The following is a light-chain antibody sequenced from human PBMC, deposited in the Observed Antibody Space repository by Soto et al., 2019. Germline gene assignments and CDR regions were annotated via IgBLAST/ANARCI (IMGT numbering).Light chain of an antibody. CDR2: KAT. Sequence: DIQMTQSPSTLSASVGDGVTITCRASQNIGSWLAWYQQKPGEAPKLLISKATNLQSWVPSRFSGSGSGTDFSLTISSLQPVDSATYFCQQYNDFQYSFGPGTKLDI. CDR3: QQYNDFQYS. CDR1: QNIGSW. J-gene: IGKJ2*01. V-gene: IGKV1-5*03.